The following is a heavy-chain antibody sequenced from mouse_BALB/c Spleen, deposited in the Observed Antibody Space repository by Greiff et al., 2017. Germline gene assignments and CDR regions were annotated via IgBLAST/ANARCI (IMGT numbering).Heavy chain of an antibody. CDR3: ATTVVPWYFDV. J-gene: IGHJ1*01. CDR1: GYTFTSYV. CDR2: INPYNDGT. V-gene: IGHV1-14*01. D-gene: IGHD1-1*01. Sequence: VQLQQSGDDLVKPGASVKMSCKASGYTFTSYVMHWVKQKPGQGLEWIGYINPYNDGTKYNEKFKGKATLTSDKSSSTAYMELSSLTSEDSAVYYCATTVVPWYFDVWGAGTTVTVSS.